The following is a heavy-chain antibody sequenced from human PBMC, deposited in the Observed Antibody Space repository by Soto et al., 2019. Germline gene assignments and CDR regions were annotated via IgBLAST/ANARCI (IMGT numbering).Heavy chain of an antibody. D-gene: IGHD3-3*02. J-gene: IGHJ2*01. V-gene: IGHV4-4*08. CDR2: ISSSGST. CDR3: EFFISSKRRHTRLAPDL. Sequence: KALEWIGYISSSGSTNYNPSLKSRVTISVDTSKNQFSLKLSSVTAADTAVYYCEFFISSKRRHTRLAPDL.